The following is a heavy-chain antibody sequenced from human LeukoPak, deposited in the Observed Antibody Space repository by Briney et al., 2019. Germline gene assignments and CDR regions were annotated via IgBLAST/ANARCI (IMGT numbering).Heavy chain of an antibody. D-gene: IGHD6-19*01. CDR2: IYSGGST. Sequence: PGGSLRLSCAASGFTVSSNYMSWVRQAPGKGLEWVSVIYSGGSTYYADSVKGRFTISRDNSKNTLCLQMNSLRAEDTAVYYCARDQGSGWSPYWYFDLWGRGTLVTVSS. CDR3: ARDQGSGWSPYWYFDL. CDR1: GFTVSSNY. J-gene: IGHJ2*01. V-gene: IGHV3-53*01.